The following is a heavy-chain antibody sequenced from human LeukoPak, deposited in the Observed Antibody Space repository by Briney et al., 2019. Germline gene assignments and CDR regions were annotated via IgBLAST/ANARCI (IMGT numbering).Heavy chain of an antibody. CDR2: FSGSGGST. CDR1: GFTFSSYA. J-gene: IGHJ4*02. D-gene: IGHD3-10*01. CDR3: AKLIWFGELLDYFDY. V-gene: IGHV3-23*01. Sequence: GGSLRLSCAASGFTFSSYAMSWVRQAPGKGLEWVSAFSGSGGSTYYADSVKGRFTISRDNSKNTLYLQMNSLRAEDTAVYYCAKLIWFGELLDYFDYWGQGTLVTVSS.